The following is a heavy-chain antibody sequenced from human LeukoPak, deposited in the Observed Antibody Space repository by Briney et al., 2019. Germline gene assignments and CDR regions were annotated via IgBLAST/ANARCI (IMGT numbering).Heavy chain of an antibody. J-gene: IGHJ4*02. V-gene: IGHV4-39*01. CDR1: GGSINSTGYF. CDR2: IYYTGDT. Sequence: PSETLSFTCSVSGGSINSTGYFWGWIRQPPGKGLEWIGAIYYTGDTYYNPSLRSRVNMAVDTSENQFSLKLRSVTAADTAVYYCARRRSWPEFDYWGQGILVTVSS. D-gene: IGHD1-26*01. CDR3: ARRRSWPEFDY.